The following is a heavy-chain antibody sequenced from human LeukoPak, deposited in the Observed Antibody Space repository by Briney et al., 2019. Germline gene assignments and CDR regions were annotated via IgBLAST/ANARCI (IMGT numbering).Heavy chain of an antibody. Sequence: VGSLRLSCAASGFTFSSCAMSWVRQAPGKGLEWVSAISGSGGRPYYADSVKGRFTISRDNSKNTLYLQMNSLRAEDTAVYYCARHPEPGYCSSTSCHESYFDYWGQGTLVTVSS. CDR1: GFTFSSCA. CDR2: ISGSGGRP. D-gene: IGHD2-2*01. V-gene: IGHV3-23*01. CDR3: ARHPEPGYCSSTSCHESYFDY. J-gene: IGHJ4*02.